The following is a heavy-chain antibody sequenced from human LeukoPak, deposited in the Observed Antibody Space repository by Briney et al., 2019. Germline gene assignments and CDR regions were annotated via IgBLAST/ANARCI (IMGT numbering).Heavy chain of an antibody. CDR1: GYTFGDYA. Sequence: GGSLRLSCTTPGYTFGDYAVSSVRQAPGKGLEKVGFIRSKAYGGTTEYAASVKGRFTISRDDSKSVAYLQMNSLKTEDTAVYYCSCHALWQQLVPYYFDYWGQGTLVTVSS. CDR3: SCHALWQQLVPYYFDY. V-gene: IGHV3-49*04. CDR2: IRSKAYGGTT. D-gene: IGHD6-13*01. J-gene: IGHJ4*02.